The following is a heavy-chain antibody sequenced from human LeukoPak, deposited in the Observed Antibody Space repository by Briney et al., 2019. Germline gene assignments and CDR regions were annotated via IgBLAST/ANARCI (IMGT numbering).Heavy chain of an antibody. Sequence: GRSLRLSCAACGFTFSSYAMHWVRQAPGKGLEWVAVISYDGSNKYYADSVKGRFTISRDNSKNTLYLQMNSLRAEDTAVYYCARWGLDGSSGSLDYWGQGTLVTVSS. CDR2: ISYDGSNK. D-gene: IGHD3-22*01. V-gene: IGHV3-30-3*01. CDR1: GFTFSSYA. CDR3: ARWGLDGSSGSLDY. J-gene: IGHJ4*02.